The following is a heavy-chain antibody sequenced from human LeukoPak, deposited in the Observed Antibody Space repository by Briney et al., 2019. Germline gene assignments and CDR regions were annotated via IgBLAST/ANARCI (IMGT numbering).Heavy chain of an antibody. CDR1: GYTFTGYY. V-gene: IGHV1-2*06. CDR2: INPNSGGT. D-gene: IGHD1-26*01. J-gene: IGHJ5*02. Sequence: ASVKASCKASGYTFTGYYMHWVRQAPGQGLEWMGRINPNSGGTNYAQKFQGRVTMTRDTSISTAYMELSRLRSDDTAVYYCARGSGTYWTGLASWGQGTLVTVSS. CDR3: ARGSGTYWTGLAS.